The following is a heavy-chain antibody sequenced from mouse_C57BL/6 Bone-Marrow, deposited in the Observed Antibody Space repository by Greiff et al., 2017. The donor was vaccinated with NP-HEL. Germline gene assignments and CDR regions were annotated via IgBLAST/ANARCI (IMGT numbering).Heavy chain of an antibody. CDR2: IYPRSGNT. D-gene: IGHD2-3*01. CDR3: ARERGWLPLAMDY. J-gene: IGHJ4*01. Sequence: QVQLQQSGAELARPGASVKLSCKASGYTFTSYGISWVKQRTGQGLEWIGEIYPRSGNTYYNEKFKGKATLTADKSSSTAYMGLRSLTSEDSAVYFCARERGWLPLAMDYWGQGTSVTVSS. CDR1: GYTFTSYG. V-gene: IGHV1-81*01.